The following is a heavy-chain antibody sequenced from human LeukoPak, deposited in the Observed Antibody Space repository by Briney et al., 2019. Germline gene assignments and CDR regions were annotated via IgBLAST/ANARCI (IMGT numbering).Heavy chain of an antibody. CDR1: GFTFSSYA. Sequence: GGSLRLSCAASGFTFSSYAMSWVRQAPGKGLGWVSAISGSGGSTYYADSVKGRFTISRDNSKNTLYLQMHSRRADDTDLYYCASRDGYNFDYWGQGTLVTVSS. CDR2: ISGSGGST. D-gene: IGHD5-24*01. CDR3: ASRDGYNFDY. J-gene: IGHJ4*02. V-gene: IGHV3-23*01.